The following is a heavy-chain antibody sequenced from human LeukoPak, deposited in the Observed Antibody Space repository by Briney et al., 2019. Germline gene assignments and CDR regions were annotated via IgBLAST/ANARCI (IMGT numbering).Heavy chain of an antibody. Sequence: GGSLRLSGAVSGFTFSGFWMSWSHQAPGKGLEWVASINSDGSEGYYADVVKGRFTISRDNAKNSLYLQINSLRAEDTAVYYCARSSYSSSSSVWGQGTVVTVSS. CDR3: ARSSYSSSSSV. J-gene: IGHJ3*01. CDR2: INSDGSEG. CDR1: GFTFSGFW. D-gene: IGHD6-6*01. V-gene: IGHV3-7*03.